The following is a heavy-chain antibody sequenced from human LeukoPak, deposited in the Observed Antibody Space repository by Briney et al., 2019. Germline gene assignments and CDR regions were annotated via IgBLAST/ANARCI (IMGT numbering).Heavy chain of an antibody. D-gene: IGHD3-22*01. CDR2: IYYSGST. CDR3: ARAEYYYDSSGYLY. Sequence: SETLSLTCTVSGGSISSYYWSWIRQPPGKGLEWIGYIYYSGSTNYNPSLKSRVTISVDTSKNQFSLKLSSVTAADTAVYYCARAEYYYDSSGYLYWGQGALVAVSS. J-gene: IGHJ4*02. V-gene: IGHV4-59*01. CDR1: GGSISSYY.